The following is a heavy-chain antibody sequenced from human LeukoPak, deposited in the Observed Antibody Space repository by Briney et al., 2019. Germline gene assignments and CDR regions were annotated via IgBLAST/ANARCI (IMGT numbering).Heavy chain of an antibody. V-gene: IGHV3-23*01. CDR1: GFTFSTYA. J-gene: IGHJ4*02. D-gene: IGHD1-14*01. CDR2: ISNSDDST. CDR3: AKATGYLL. Sequence: PGGSLRLSCAAPGFTFSTYAMSWVRQAPGKGLEWVSTISNSDDSTYYADSVKGRFTISRDNSENTLYLQMNSLRAEDTAVYYCAKATGYLLWGQGTLVTVSS.